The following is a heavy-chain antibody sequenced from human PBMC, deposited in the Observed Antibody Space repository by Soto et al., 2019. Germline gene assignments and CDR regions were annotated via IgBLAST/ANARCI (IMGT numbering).Heavy chain of an antibody. J-gene: IGHJ6*02. CDR2: ISHSGST. Sequence: QVRLQESGPGLVKPSETLSLTCFVSGGSVSSGGFHWSWIRQSPGKGLEWIGYISHSGSTKYNPSLKSRATLSIDTSTNQFSLSLISVTTADAGVFYCARVACSGGGCFYYYGLDVWGQGTTVAVSS. CDR1: GGSVSSGGFH. D-gene: IGHD2-15*01. V-gene: IGHV4-61*08. CDR3: ARVACSGGGCFYYYGLDV.